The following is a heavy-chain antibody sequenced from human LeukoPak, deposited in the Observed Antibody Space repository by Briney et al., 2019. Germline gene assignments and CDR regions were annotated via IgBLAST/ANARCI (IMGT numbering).Heavy chain of an antibody. Sequence: ASVKVSCKVSGYTLTELSMHWVRQAPGKGLEWMGGFDPEDGETIYAQKFQGRVTMTEDTSTDTAYMELSSLRSEDTAVYYCATDPAVGATLSTWGQGTLVTVSP. CDR2: FDPEDGET. V-gene: IGHV1-24*01. CDR3: ATDPAVGATLST. CDR1: GYTLTELS. J-gene: IGHJ5*02. D-gene: IGHD1-26*01.